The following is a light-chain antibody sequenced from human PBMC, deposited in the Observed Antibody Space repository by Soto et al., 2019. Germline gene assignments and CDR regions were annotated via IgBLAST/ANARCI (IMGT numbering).Light chain of an antibody. CDR3: AAWDDRLDVYV. J-gene: IGLJ1*01. Sequence: QSVLTQPPSASGTPVQIVAISCSGSSSNIGSNTVTWYQQLPRTAPKLLIYSTSQRSSGVPGRFSGSKSGASASLSISGLQSEDEADYYCAAWDDRLDVYVFGTGTKVTVL. CDR2: STS. V-gene: IGLV1-44*01. CDR1: SSNIGSNT.